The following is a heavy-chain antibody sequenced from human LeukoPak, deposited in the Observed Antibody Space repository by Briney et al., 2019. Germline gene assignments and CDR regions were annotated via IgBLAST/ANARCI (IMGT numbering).Heavy chain of an antibody. V-gene: IGHV3-11*04. CDR3: ASEERYYYDSSGYPTLDY. D-gene: IGHD3-22*01. CDR2: ISSSGSTI. J-gene: IGHJ4*02. Sequence: GGSLRLXCAASGFTFSDYYMSWIRQAPGKGLEWVSYISSSGSTIYYADSVKGRFTISRDNAKNSLYLEMNSLRVEDTAVYYCASEERYYYDSSGYPTLDYWGQGTLVTVSS. CDR1: GFTFSDYY.